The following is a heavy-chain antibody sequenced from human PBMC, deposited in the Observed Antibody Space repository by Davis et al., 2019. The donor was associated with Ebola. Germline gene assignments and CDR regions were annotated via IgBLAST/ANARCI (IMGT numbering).Heavy chain of an antibody. J-gene: IGHJ4*02. CDR1: GFTFSSYS. CDR2: ISSSSSTI. Sequence: PGGSLRLSCAASGFTFSSYSMNWVRQAPGKGLECVSYISSSSSTISYADSVKGRFTISRDNAKNLLFLQMNSLRDDDTAVYYCARGFVRVDYWGQGTLVTVSS. CDR3: ARGFVRVDY. V-gene: IGHV3-48*02.